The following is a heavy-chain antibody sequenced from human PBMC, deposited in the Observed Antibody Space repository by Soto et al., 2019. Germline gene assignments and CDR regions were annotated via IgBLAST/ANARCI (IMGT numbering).Heavy chain of an antibody. Sequence: EVQVVESGGGLVQPGGSLRLSCLASGFTFSTSFMGWFRQAPGKGLEWVANINQDGSGTYYVDSVKGRFTISRDNAKNSVFLQMNSLRGDDTAVYYCARCFRGNNRYFFDHWGQGTLVTVSS. CDR2: INQDGSGT. CDR1: GFTFSTSF. J-gene: IGHJ4*02. D-gene: IGHD1-20*01. V-gene: IGHV3-7*03. CDR3: ARCFRGNNRYFFDH.